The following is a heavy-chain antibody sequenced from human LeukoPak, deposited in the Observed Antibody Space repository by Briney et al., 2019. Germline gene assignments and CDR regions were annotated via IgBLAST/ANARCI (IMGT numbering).Heavy chain of an antibody. CDR2: MNPNSGNT. D-gene: IGHD3-10*01. CDR3: ARGSGSYREPRFDY. Sequence: ASVKVSCKASGYTFTSYDINWVRQATGQGLEWMGWMNPNSGNTGYAQKFQGRVTMTRNTSISTAYMELSSLRSEDTAVYYCARGSGSYREPRFDYWGQGTLVTVSS. J-gene: IGHJ4*02. CDR1: GYTFTSYD. V-gene: IGHV1-8*01.